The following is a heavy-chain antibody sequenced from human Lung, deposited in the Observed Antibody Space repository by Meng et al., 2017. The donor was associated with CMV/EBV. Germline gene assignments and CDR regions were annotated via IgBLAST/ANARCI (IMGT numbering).Heavy chain of an antibody. CDR2: IRSKAFGGTT. CDR3: ARGTYISGWYYYYYYYAMDV. J-gene: IGHJ6*02. Sequence: SCTASGFTFSNSTMSWVRQAPGKGLEWVGFIRSKAFGGTTEYAASVKGRFTISRDDSKGIACLQMNSLKVEDTAVYYCARGTYISGWYYYYYYYAMDVWGQGTKVTVS. V-gene: IGHV3-49*04. D-gene: IGHD6-19*01. CDR1: GFTFSNST.